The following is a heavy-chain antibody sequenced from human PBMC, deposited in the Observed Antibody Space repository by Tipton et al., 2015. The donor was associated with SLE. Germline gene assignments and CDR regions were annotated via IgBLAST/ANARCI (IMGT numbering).Heavy chain of an antibody. V-gene: IGHV4-34*09. J-gene: IGHJ4*02. CDR1: GESFSGYF. CDR2: IYYSGST. Sequence: TLSLTCAVYGESFSGYFWSWIRQPPGKGLEWIGYIYYSGSTYYNPSLKSRVTISVDTSKNQFSLKLSSVTAADTAVYYCARDLASFDYWGQGTLVTVSS. CDR3: ARDLASFDY.